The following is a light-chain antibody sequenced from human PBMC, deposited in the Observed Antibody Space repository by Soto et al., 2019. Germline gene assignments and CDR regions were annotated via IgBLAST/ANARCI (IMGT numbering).Light chain of an antibody. CDR3: QQYGSSGT. V-gene: IGKV3-20*01. CDR2: GAS. CDR1: QSVSSY. Sequence: EIVLTQSPATLSLSPGERATLSCRASQSVSSYLAWYHQKPGQAPRLLIYGASTRATGIPARFSGSGSGTDFTLTISRLEPEDFAVYYCQQYGSSGTFGQGTKVDIK. J-gene: IGKJ1*01.